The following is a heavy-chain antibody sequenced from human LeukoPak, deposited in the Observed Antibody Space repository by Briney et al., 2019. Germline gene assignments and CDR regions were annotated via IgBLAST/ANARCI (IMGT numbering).Heavy chain of an antibody. J-gene: IGHJ3*02. CDR2: IYSKTDGGTT. Sequence: GGSLRLSCAASGFTFSNAWMNWVRQAPGKGLEWVCRIYSKTDGGTTDYAAPVKGRFTISRDDSKNTLYLQMNSLKTEDTAVYYCTTGFFGVVNDAFDIWGQGTTVTVSS. CDR1: GFTFSNAW. CDR3: TTGFFGVVNDAFDI. V-gene: IGHV3-15*01. D-gene: IGHD3-3*01.